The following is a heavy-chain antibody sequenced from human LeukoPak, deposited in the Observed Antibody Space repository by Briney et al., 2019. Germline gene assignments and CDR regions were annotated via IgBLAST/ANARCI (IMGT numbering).Heavy chain of an antibody. V-gene: IGHV1-2*06. D-gene: IGHD3-22*01. CDR3: ARPFYYQSSALQ. CDR1: GYTLTELS. J-gene: IGHJ4*02. Sequence: ASVKVSCKVSGYTLTELSMHWVRQAPGQGLEWMGRINPNSGGTNYAQKFQGRVTMTRDTSISTAYMELSRLRSDDTAVYYCARPFYYQSSALQWGQGTLVTVSS. CDR2: INPNSGGT.